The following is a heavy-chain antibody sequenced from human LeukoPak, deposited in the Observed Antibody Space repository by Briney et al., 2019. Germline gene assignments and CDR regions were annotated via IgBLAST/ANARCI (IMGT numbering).Heavy chain of an antibody. D-gene: IGHD5-12*01. V-gene: IGHV3-21*01. J-gene: IGHJ4*02. CDR2: ISSSSSYI. CDR3: ARWFPYGGFVDY. CDR1: GFTFSSYS. Sequence: GGSLRLSCAACGFTFSSYSMNWDRQAPGKGLEWVSSISSSSSYIYYADSVKGRFTISRDNAKNSLYLQMNSLRAEDTAVYYCARWFPYGGFVDYWGQGTLSPSPQ.